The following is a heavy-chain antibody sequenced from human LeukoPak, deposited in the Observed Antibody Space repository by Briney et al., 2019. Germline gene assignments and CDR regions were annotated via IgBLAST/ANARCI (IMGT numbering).Heavy chain of an antibody. CDR3: ARGRYDFWSGYTTATPLDY. CDR2: INHSGST. D-gene: IGHD3-3*01. CDR1: GGSFSGYY. V-gene: IGHV4-34*01. Sequence: SETLSHTCAVYGGSFSGYYWSWIRQPPGKGLELIGEINHSGSTNYNPSLKSRVTISVDTSKNQFSLKLSSVTAADTAVYYCARGRYDFWSGYTTATPLDYWGQGTLVTVSS. J-gene: IGHJ4*02.